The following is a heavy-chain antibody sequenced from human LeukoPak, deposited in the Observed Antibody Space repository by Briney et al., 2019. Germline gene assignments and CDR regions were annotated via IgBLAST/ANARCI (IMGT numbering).Heavy chain of an antibody. CDR3: AKCRVSSSGSADY. Sequence: ASVKVSCKASGYTFTSYYIQWVRQAPGQGLEWMGIINPSGGSTTYAQKFQGRVTMTRDTSTSTVYMELSSPRSEDTAVYYCAKCRVSSSGSADYWGQGTLVTVSS. V-gene: IGHV1-46*01. D-gene: IGHD3-22*01. CDR2: INPSGGST. CDR1: GYTFTSYY. J-gene: IGHJ4*02.